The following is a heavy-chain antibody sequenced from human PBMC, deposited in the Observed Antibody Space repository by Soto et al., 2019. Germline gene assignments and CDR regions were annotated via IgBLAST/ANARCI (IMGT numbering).Heavy chain of an antibody. CDR3: ASSPGFRLPNYYYYYMDV. CDR2: IIPILGIA. V-gene: IGHV1-69*02. CDR1: GGTFSSYT. Sequence: ASVKVSCKASGGTFSSYTISWVRQAPGQGLEWMGRIIPILGIANYAQKFQGRVTITADKSTSTAYMELSSLRSEDTAVYYCASSPGFRLPNYYYYYMDVWGKGTTVTVSS. J-gene: IGHJ6*03.